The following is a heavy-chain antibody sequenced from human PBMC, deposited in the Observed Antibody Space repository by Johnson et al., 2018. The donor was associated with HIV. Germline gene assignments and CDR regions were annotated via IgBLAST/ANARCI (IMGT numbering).Heavy chain of an antibody. V-gene: IGHV3-53*01. J-gene: IGHJ3*02. CDR3: AKLLVDTIMEEHDAFDI. CDR2: IYSGGST. D-gene: IGHD5-18*01. CDR1: GFTVSSNY. Sequence: VQLVESGGGLVQPGGSLRLSCAASGFTVSSNYMSWVRQAPGKGLEWVSIIYSGGSTYYADSVKGRFTFSRDNSKNTLYLQMNSLRAEDTAVYYCAKLLVDTIMEEHDAFDIWGQGTMVTVSS.